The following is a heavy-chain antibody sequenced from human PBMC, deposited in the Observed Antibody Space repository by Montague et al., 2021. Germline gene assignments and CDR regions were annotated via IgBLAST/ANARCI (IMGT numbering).Heavy chain of an antibody. Sequence: SETLSLTCTVSGDSMNTYKWNWIRQPPGKGLEWIGYIYSSGNTNYNPSLKSRVTISVDTSRNQFSLEVSSVTAADTAMYYCAREWSGSDFWGHGTMVTVSS. D-gene: IGHD3-3*01. CDR3: AREWSGSDF. J-gene: IGHJ3*01. CDR2: IYSSGNT. V-gene: IGHV4-59*01. CDR1: GDSMNTYK.